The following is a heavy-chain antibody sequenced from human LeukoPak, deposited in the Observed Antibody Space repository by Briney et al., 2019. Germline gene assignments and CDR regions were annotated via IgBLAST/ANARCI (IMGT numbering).Heavy chain of an antibody. Sequence: SETLSLTCTVSGGSISSYYWSWIRQPPGKGLEWIGNIYYSGSTNYNPSLKSRVTISVDTSKNQFSLKLSSVTAADTAVYYCARLRGYYYDYWGQGTQVTVPS. CDR1: GGSISSYY. CDR3: ARLRGYYYDY. CDR2: IYYSGST. J-gene: IGHJ4*02. D-gene: IGHD5-12*01. V-gene: IGHV4-59*08.